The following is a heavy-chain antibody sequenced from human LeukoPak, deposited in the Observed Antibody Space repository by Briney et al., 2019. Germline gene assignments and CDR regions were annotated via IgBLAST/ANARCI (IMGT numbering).Heavy chain of an antibody. CDR3: AKSRGSTRFDS. V-gene: IGHV3-23*01. CDR2: INGGGDKT. J-gene: IGHJ4*02. Sequence: GGSLRLSCAASGFSFTSYAMSWVRQAPGKGLEWVSGINGGGDKTYYRDSVKGRITISRDNSKNTLYLQMNSLRAEDTAIYYCAKSRGSTRFDSWGQGTLVTVSS. CDR1: GFSFTSYA. D-gene: IGHD1-26*01.